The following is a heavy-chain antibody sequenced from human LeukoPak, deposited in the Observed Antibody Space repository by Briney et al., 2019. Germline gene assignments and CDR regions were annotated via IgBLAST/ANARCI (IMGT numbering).Heavy chain of an antibody. J-gene: IGHJ4*02. V-gene: IGHV3-66*01. CDR2: IYSGGST. Sequence: GGSLRLSCAASGFTFSSYWMTWVRQAPGKGLEWVSVIYSGGSTYYADSVKGRFLISRDNSKNTLYLQMNSLRAEDTAVYYCARGLGIVGATDYWGQGTLVTVSS. D-gene: IGHD1-26*01. CDR3: ARGLGIVGATDY. CDR1: GFTFSSYW.